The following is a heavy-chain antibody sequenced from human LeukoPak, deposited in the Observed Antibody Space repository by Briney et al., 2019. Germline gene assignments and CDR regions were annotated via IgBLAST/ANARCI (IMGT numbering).Heavy chain of an antibody. J-gene: IGHJ4*02. V-gene: IGHV3-23*01. Sequence: GGSLRLSCAASGFTFSSYAMSWVRQAPGKGLEWVSAISGSGGSTYYADSVKGRFTISRDNPKNTLYLQMNSLRAEDTAVYYCAKDRYPAGDPHYFDYWGQGTLVTVSS. CDR2: ISGSGGST. CDR1: GFTFSSYA. D-gene: IGHD3-16*01. CDR3: AKDRYPAGDPHYFDY.